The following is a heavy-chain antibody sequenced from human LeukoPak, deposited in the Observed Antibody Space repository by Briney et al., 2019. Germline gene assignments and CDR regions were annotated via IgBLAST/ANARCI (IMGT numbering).Heavy chain of an antibody. CDR2: ISYDGSNK. CDR3: AKDPYGNPSGMDV. Sequence: PGGSLRLSCAASGFTFSSYGMHWVRQAPGKGLEWVAVISYDGSNKYYADSVKGRFTISRDNSKNTLYLQMNSLRAEDTAVYYCAKDPYGNPSGMDVWGQGTTVTVSS. CDR1: GFTFSSYG. J-gene: IGHJ6*02. D-gene: IGHD4-11*01. V-gene: IGHV3-30*18.